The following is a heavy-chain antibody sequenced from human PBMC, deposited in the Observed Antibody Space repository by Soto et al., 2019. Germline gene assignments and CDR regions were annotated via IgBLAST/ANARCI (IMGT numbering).Heavy chain of an antibody. J-gene: IGHJ6*02. CDR3: ARDKWLQPTYYYYGMDV. V-gene: IGHV1-46*01. CDR1: GYTFTSYY. CDR2: INPSGGST. Sequence: ASVKVSCKASGYTFTSYYIHWVRQAPGQGLEWMGIINPSGGSTSYAQKFQGRVTMTRDTSTSTVYMELSSLRSEDTAVYYCARDKWLQPTYYYYGMDVWGQGTTVTVSS. D-gene: IGHD3-22*01.